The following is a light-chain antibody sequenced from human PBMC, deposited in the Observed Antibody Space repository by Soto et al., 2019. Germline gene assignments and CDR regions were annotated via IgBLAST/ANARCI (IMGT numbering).Light chain of an antibody. CDR2: LSSDGSH. Sequence: QSVLTQSPSASASQGASVKLTCTLSSGHSSYAIAWHQQQPEKGPRYLMKLSSDGSHSKGDGIPDRFSGSSSGAERYLTISSRQSEDEADYYCQTWDTGARVVFGGGTKLTVL. J-gene: IGLJ2*01. CDR3: QTWDTGARVV. V-gene: IGLV4-69*01. CDR1: SGHSSYA.